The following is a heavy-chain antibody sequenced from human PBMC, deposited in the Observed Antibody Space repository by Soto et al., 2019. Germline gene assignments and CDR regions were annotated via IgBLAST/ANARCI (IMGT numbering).Heavy chain of an antibody. CDR3: AKAIRQWLVDNWFDP. V-gene: IGHV6-1*01. Sequence: SPPLTLTCAISGDSVSSNSAAWNWIRQSPSRGLEWLGRTYYRSKWYNDYAVSVKSRITINPDTSKNQLSLQLNSVTPEDTAVYYCAKAIRQWLVDNWFDPWGQGTLVTVSS. CDR1: GDSVSSNSAA. CDR2: TYYRSKWYN. J-gene: IGHJ5*02. D-gene: IGHD6-19*01.